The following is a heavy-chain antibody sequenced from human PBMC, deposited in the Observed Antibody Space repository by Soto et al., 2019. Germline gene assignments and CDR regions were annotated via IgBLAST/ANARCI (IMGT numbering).Heavy chain of an antibody. CDR3: ARLYGSGRPRGVY. V-gene: IGHV4-39*01. Sequence: QVQLQESGPGLVKPAETLSLTCIVSGGSISTDNYYWAWIRQAPGKGLEWIGSIYYSGSTNYNPSRKSRVTTPVAKSITQCSRKLTTVTAADTAVYYCARLYGSGRPRGVYWGQGTLVPVPS. CDR2: IYYSGST. D-gene: IGHD3-10*01. J-gene: IGHJ4*02. CDR1: GGSISTDNYY.